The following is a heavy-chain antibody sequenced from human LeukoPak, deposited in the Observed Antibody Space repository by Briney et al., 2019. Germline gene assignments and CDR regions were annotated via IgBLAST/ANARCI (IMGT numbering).Heavy chain of an antibody. CDR1: GGTFSSYA. J-gene: IGHJ3*02. D-gene: IGHD3-22*01. CDR3: ARDEMDYDSRDGTFDI. V-gene: IGHV1-69*05. Sequence: SVKVSCEASGGTFSSYAISWVRQAPGQGLEWMGGIIPIFGTANYAQKFQGRVTITTDESTSTAYMELSSLRSEDTAVYYCARDEMDYDSRDGTFDIWGQGTMVTASS. CDR2: IIPIFGTA.